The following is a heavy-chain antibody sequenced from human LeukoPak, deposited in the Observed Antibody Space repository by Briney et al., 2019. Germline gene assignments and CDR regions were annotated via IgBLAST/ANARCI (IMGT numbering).Heavy chain of an antibody. V-gene: IGHV3-66*01. CDR1: GFIVSHKY. CDR3: ARGQIDLLRNYFDS. Sequence: GGSLRLSCAASGFIVSHKYMAWVRQAPGKGLEWLSIIYTGGNTVSAESVKGRFIISRDNSRNTVHLQMNSLRDDDTAVYYCARGQIDLLRNYFDSWGPGTLVTVSS. D-gene: IGHD3-22*01. J-gene: IGHJ4*02. CDR2: IYTGGNT.